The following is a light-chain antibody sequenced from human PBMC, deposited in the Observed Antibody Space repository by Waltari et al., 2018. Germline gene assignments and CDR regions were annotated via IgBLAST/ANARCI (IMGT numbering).Light chain of an antibody. CDR1: QTITGSW. V-gene: IGKV3-20*01. Sequence: EIVFKQSPGTLSVPPRERVTVSCRASQTITGSWLTWYHQKPGQAPRLLIYGASNRAPGIPDRFSGSGSGTDFTLTISRLEPEDSAVYYCQQYDGSVVTFGGGTKVEIK. J-gene: IGKJ4*01. CDR3: QQYDGSVVT. CDR2: GAS.